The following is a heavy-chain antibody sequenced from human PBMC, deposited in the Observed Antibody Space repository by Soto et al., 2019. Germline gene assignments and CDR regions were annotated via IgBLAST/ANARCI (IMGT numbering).Heavy chain of an antibody. J-gene: IGHJ4*02. D-gene: IGHD6-19*01. CDR3: ARGDSSGWDFDY. V-gene: IGHV3-48*02. Sequence: EVQLVESGGGLVQPGGSLRLSCAASKFTFSNYNMNWIRQAPGKGLEWVSYISSSESTINYADSVKDRFVIYRDNAENSLYLQMNSLRDEDTAVYYCARGDSSGWDFDYWGQGTLVTVSS. CDR1: KFTFSNYN. CDR2: ISSSESTI.